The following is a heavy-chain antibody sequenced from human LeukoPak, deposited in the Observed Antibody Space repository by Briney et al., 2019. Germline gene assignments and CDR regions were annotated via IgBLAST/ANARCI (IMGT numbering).Heavy chain of an antibody. Sequence: ASVKVSCKASGYTFTSYGISWVRQAPGQGLEWMGWISAYNGNTNYAQKLQGRVTMTTDTSTSTAYMELRSLRSDDTAVYYCARRTVDYGDYYFYGMDVWGQGTTVTVS. J-gene: IGHJ6*02. V-gene: IGHV1-18*01. D-gene: IGHD4-17*01. CDR3: ARRTVDYGDYYFYGMDV. CDR2: ISAYNGNT. CDR1: GYTFTSYG.